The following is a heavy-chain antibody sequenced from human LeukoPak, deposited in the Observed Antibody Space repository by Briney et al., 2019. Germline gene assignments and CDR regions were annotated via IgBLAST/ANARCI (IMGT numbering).Heavy chain of an antibody. V-gene: IGHV1-18*01. CDR3: ARWGPSPSDY. D-gene: IGHD3-16*01. CDR2: ISAYNGNT. CDR1: GYIFINHG. Sequence: ASVKVSCKASGYIFINHGIAWVRQAPGQGLEYMGWISAYNGNTDYAQNLQGRVTMTTDTSTTTAYMELRSLTSDDTAVYYCARWGPSPSDYWGQGALVTVSS. J-gene: IGHJ4*02.